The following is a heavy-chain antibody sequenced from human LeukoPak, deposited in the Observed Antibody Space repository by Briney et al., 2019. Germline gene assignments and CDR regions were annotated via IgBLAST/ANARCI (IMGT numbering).Heavy chain of an antibody. Sequence: TGGCLRLSCAASGFTFSNYWMHWVRQAPGKGLVWVSRINSDWSITNNPDSVKGRFTISRDNAKNTLYLQMNSLRAEDTAVYYCARDTPVKGVDYWGRGTLVTVSS. CDR1: GFTFSNYW. CDR2: INSDWSIT. CDR3: ARDTPVKGVDY. V-gene: IGHV3-74*01. J-gene: IGHJ4*02. D-gene: IGHD2-15*01.